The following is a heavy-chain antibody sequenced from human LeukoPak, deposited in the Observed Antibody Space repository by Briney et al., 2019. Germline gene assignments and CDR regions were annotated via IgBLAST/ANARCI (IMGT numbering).Heavy chain of an antibody. CDR1: GGSFSGYY. Sequence: PSETLSLTCAVYGGSFSGYYWSWIRQPPGKGLEWIGYIYYSGSTNYNPSLKSRVTISVDTSKNQFSLKLSSVTAADTAVYYCARIVGATLDYWGQGALVTVPS. CDR3: ARIVGATLDY. J-gene: IGHJ4*02. V-gene: IGHV4-59*01. CDR2: IYYSGST. D-gene: IGHD1-26*01.